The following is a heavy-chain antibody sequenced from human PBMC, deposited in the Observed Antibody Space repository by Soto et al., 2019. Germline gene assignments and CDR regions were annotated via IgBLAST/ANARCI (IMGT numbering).Heavy chain of an antibody. J-gene: IGHJ6*02. V-gene: IGHV3-21*01. CDR3: ARSYCSGGSCFDYYGMDV. CDR2: ISSSSSYI. Sequence: PGGSLRRSCAASGFTFSNYSMSWVRQAPGKGLEWVSSISSSSSYIYYADSVKGRFTISRDNAKNSLYLQMNSPRAEDTAVYYCARSYCSGGSCFDYYGMDVWGQGTTVTVSS. D-gene: IGHD2-15*01. CDR1: GFTFSNYS.